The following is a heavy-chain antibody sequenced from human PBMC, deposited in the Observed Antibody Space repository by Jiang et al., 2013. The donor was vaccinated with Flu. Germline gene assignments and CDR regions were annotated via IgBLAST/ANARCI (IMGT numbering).Heavy chain of an antibody. J-gene: IGHJ5*02. Sequence: PGKGLEWVAVIWYDGSNKYYADSVKGRFTISRDNSKNTLYLQMNSLRAEDTAVYYCARDGPLSGGFDPWGQGTLVTVSS. CDR3: ARDGPLSGGFDP. V-gene: IGHV3-33*01. D-gene: IGHD1-26*01. CDR2: IWYDGSNK.